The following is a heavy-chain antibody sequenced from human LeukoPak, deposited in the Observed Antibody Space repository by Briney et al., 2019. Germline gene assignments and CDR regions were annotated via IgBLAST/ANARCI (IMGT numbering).Heavy chain of an antibody. Sequence: SETLSLTCTVSGGSISSSSYYWSWIRQPPGKGLEWIGYIYYSGSTNYNPSLKSRLTMSVDTSKNQFSLQLSSVTAADTAVYYCARGCSSTTCYDHYYFYYMDVWGKGTTVTVSS. CDR2: IYYSGST. V-gene: IGHV4-61*01. CDR3: ARGCSSTTCYDHYYFYYMDV. CDR1: GGSISSSSYY. D-gene: IGHD2-2*01. J-gene: IGHJ6*03.